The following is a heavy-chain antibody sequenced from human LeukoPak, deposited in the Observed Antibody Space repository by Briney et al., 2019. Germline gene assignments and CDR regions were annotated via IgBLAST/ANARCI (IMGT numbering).Heavy chain of an antibody. CDR2: INPNSGGT. CDR3: ARAALDYYGSGSYDAFDI. J-gene: IGHJ3*02. V-gene: IGHV1-2*02. Sequence: ASVKVSCKASGYTFTGYYMHWVRQAPGQGLEWVGWINPNSGGTNYAQKFQGRVTMTRDTSISTAYMELSRLRSDDTAVYYCARAALDYYGSGSYDAFDIWGQGTMVTVSS. D-gene: IGHD3-10*01. CDR1: GYTFTGYY.